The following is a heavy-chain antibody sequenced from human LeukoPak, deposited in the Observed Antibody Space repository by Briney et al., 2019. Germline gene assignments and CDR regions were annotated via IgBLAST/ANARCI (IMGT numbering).Heavy chain of an antibody. CDR1: GYTFTSYG. V-gene: IGHV1-18*01. CDR3: ARRCYDSSGYYRIDY. J-gene: IGHJ4*02. Sequence: ASVKVSCKASGYTFTSYGISWVRQAPGQGLEWMGWISAYNGNTNYAQKLQGRVTMTTDTSTSTAYMELRSLRSDDTAVYYCARRCYDSSGYYRIDYWGQGTLVTVSS. CDR2: ISAYNGNT. D-gene: IGHD3-22*01.